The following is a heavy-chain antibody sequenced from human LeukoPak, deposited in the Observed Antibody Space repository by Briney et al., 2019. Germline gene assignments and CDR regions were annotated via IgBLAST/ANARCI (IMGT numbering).Heavy chain of an antibody. CDR1: GGTFSSYA. J-gene: IGHJ4*02. V-gene: IGHV1-69*13. D-gene: IGHD5-18*01. CDR2: IIPIFGTA. CDR3: ARDRGWAGYSYGFYY. Sequence: ASVKVSCKASGGTFSSYAISWVRQAPGQGLEWMGGIIPIFGTANYAQKFQGRVTITADESTSTAYMELSSLRSEDTAVYYCARDRGWAGYSYGFYYWRQGPLVTVSS.